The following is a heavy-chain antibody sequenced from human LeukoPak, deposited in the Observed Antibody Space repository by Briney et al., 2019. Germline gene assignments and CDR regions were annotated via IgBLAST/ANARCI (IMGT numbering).Heavy chain of an antibody. CDR3: ARDGPDSSSSDFDY. Sequence: PGGSLRLSCAASGFTVSSNYMSWVRQAPGKGLEWVSAIYTGGSTYYAGSVKGRFTISRDNSKNMLYLQMNSLRAEDAAVYYCARDGPDSSSSDFDYWGQGTLVTVSS. D-gene: IGHD6-6*01. CDR2: IYTGGST. CDR1: GFTVSSNY. V-gene: IGHV3-66*01. J-gene: IGHJ4*02.